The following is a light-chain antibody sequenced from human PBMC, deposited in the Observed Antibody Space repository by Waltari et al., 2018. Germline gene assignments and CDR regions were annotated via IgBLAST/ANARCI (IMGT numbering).Light chain of an antibody. CDR2: VAS. V-gene: IGKV1-39*01. CDR1: QSISTY. J-gene: IGKJ2*01. CDR3: QQYYRIPYT. Sequence: DIQMTQSPSSLSASVGDRVTITCRASQSISTYLNWYQQKPGKAPKLLIYVASSLQMGVPSRCSGSGSGTDFTLTISSLQAEDVAIYYCQQYYRIPYTFGQETKLEIK.